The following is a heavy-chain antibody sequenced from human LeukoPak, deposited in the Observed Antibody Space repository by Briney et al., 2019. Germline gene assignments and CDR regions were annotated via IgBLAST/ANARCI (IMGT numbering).Heavy chain of an antibody. CDR1: GGSISSYY. Sequence: SETLSLTCTVPGGSISSYYWSWIRQPPGKGLEWIAYIYYSGSAKYNPSLKSRVTISVDPSKNQCSLKLSYVTAADPGVYYCASHLSGVVASTTWYFDYWGEGTLVTVSS. D-gene: IGHD2-15*01. J-gene: IGHJ4*02. V-gene: IGHV4-59*08. CDR3: ASHLSGVVASTTWYFDY. CDR2: IYYSGSA.